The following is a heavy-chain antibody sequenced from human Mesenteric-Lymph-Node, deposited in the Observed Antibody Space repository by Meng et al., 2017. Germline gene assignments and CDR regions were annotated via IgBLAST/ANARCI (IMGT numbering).Heavy chain of an antibody. V-gene: IGHV4/OR15-8*01. CDR2: IYHSGST. Sequence: ESLKISCAASGFTFRSYWMSWVRQPPGKGLEWIGEIYHSGSTNYNPSLKSRVTISVDKSKNQFSLKLSSVTAADTAVYYCSSIHLGYCSSTSCYVQRDYYGMDVWGQGTTVTVSS. J-gene: IGHJ6*02. CDR1: GFTFRSYW. CDR3: SSIHLGYCSSTSCYVQRDYYGMDV. D-gene: IGHD2-2*01.